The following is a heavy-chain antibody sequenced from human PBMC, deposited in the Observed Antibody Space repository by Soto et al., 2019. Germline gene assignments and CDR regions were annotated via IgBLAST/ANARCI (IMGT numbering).Heavy chain of an antibody. CDR1: GGSISPYY. D-gene: IGHD4-17*01. J-gene: IGHJ6*02. Sequence: PSETLSLTCTVSGGSISPYYWSWIRQPPGKGLEWLGYIYYRGSTDYNPSLKSRVTISVDTSKNQFSLNPSSVTAADTAVYYCARDLRFQGHDYADYLGYGMDVWGQGTTVTVSS. V-gene: IGHV4-59*01. CDR3: ARDLRFQGHDYADYLGYGMDV. CDR2: IYYRGST.